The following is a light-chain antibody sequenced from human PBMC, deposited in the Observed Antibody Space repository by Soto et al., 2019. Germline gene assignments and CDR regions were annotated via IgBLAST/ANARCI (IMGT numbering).Light chain of an antibody. CDR3: QQSYTPPVYS. V-gene: IGKV1-39*01. Sequence: DIQKTQSPSSLSASVGDRVTITCRASQHIIFYLNWYQQEPGKAPKLLIYAASNLQSGVPSRFSGSGSWTDFTLTISSLQPEDFAIYFCQQSYTPPVYSFGELTKVDTK. CDR2: AAS. J-gene: IGKJ2*01. CDR1: QHIIFY.